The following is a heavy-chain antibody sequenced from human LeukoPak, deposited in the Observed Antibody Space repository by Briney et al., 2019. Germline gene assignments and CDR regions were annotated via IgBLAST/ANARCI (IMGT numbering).Heavy chain of an antibody. CDR2: IRSKAYGGTT. Sequence: GGSLRLSCTASGFTFGDYAMSWFRQAPGKGLEWVGFIRSKAYGGTTDYAASVKGRFTISRDDSKSIAYLQMDSLKTEDTAVYYCTRVVGAIQYGRVDYWGQGTLVTVSS. J-gene: IGHJ4*02. D-gene: IGHD1-26*01. CDR3: TRVVGAIQYGRVDY. V-gene: IGHV3-49*03. CDR1: GFTFGDYA.